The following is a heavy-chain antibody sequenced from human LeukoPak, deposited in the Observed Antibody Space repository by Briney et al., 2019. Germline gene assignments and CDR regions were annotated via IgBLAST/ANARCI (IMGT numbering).Heavy chain of an antibody. V-gene: IGHV3-30-3*01. CDR3: ARDRALQWPAPEGYGMDV. CDR1: GFTFSSYA. CDR2: ISYDGSNK. J-gene: IGHJ6*02. D-gene: IGHD6-19*01. Sequence: PGRSLRLSCAASGFTFSSYAMHWVRQAPGKGLEWVAVISYDGSNKYYADSVKGRFTISRDNSKNTLYLQMNSLRAEDTTVYYCARDRALQWPAPEGYGMDVWGQGTTVTVSS.